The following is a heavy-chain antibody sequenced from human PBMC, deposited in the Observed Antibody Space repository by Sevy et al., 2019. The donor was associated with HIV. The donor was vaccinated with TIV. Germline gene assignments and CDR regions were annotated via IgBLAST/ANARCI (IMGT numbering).Heavy chain of an antibody. J-gene: IGHJ4*02. V-gene: IGHV3-49*03. CDR2: IRRNSHEPYGGTT. D-gene: IGHD5-12*01. CDR1: GFTFGDYA. Sequence: GGSLRLSCTSSGFTFGDYAMSWFRQAPGKGLEWVAFIRRNSHEPYGGTTEYAASVKCRVTISRVDSKSIAYLQMNSLKTEDTAVYYCTRGLATADTPEYYFDYWGQGILVTVSS. CDR3: TRGLATADTPEYYFDY.